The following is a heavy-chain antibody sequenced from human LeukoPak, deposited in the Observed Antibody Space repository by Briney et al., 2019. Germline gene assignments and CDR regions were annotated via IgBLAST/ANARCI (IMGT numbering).Heavy chain of an antibody. D-gene: IGHD3-10*01. CDR2: IYPGDSDT. Sequence: GESLKISCKGSGYSFTSYWIGWVRQMPGKGLEWMGIIYPGDSDTRYSPSFQGQVTISADKSISTAYLQWSSLKASDTAMYYCARQIASAQPSMVRGVIMTAIDYWGQGTLVTVSS. CDR3: ARQIASAQPSMVRGVIMTAIDY. J-gene: IGHJ4*02. CDR1: GYSFTSYW. V-gene: IGHV5-51*01.